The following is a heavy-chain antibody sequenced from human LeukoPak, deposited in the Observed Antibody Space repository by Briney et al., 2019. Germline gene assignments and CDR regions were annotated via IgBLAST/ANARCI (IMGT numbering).Heavy chain of an antibody. D-gene: IGHD3-3*01. V-gene: IGHV1-2*04. CDR1: GYTFTGYY. CDR2: INPNSGGT. Sequence: VASVKVSCKASGYTFTGYYMHWVRQAPGQGLEWMGWINPNSGGTNYAQKFQGWVTMTRDTSISTAYMELSRLRSDDTAVYYCARVYYDFWSGYYTPRGYYYYMDVWGKGTTVTVSS. J-gene: IGHJ6*03. CDR3: ARVYYDFWSGYYTPRGYYYYMDV.